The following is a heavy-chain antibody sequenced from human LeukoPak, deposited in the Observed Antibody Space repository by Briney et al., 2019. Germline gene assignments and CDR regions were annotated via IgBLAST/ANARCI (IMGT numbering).Heavy chain of an antibody. CDR1: GYTFTGYY. Sequence: GASVKVSCKASGYTFTGYYMHWVRQMPGKGLEWMGIIYPGDSDTRYSPSFQGQVTISADKSISTAYLQWSSLKASDTAMYYCARGRTTSPVLFDPWGQGTLVTVSS. CDR3: ARGRTTSPVLFDP. CDR2: IYPGDSDT. D-gene: IGHD1-7*01. V-gene: IGHV5-51*01. J-gene: IGHJ5*02.